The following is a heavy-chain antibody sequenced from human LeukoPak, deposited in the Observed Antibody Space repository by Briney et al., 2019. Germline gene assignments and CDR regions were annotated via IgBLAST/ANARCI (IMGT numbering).Heavy chain of an antibody. D-gene: IGHD1-26*01. CDR1: GFTFSSYA. CDR2: ISYDGSNK. J-gene: IGHJ4*02. CDR3: ARQWELPGGFDY. V-gene: IGHV3-30-3*01. Sequence: GGSLRLSCAASGFTFSSYAMHWVRQAPGKGLEWVAVISYDGSNKYFADSVKGRFTISRDNSKNTLYLQMNSLRAEDTAVYYCARQWELPGGFDYWGQGTLVTVSS.